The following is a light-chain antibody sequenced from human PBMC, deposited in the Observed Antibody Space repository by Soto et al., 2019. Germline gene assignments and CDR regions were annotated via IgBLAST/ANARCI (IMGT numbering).Light chain of an antibody. CDR2: EVS. CDR3: CSYAGSWV. CDR1: SSDVGTYNL. Sequence: QSALTQPASVSGSPGQSITISCTGISSDVGTYNLVSWYQQHPGKAPKLMIYEVSGRPSGVSNRFSGSQSGKTASLTISGLQAEDEADSYCCSYAGSWVFGGGTKVTVL. J-gene: IGLJ3*02. V-gene: IGLV2-23*02.